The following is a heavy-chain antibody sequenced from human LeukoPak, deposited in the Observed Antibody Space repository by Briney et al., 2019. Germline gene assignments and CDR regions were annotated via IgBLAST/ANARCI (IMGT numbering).Heavy chain of an antibody. CDR3: AIRYSGSYNDY. CDR2: IYPGDSDI. D-gene: IGHD1-26*01. Sequence: GESLKISCKGSGYSFTSYWIGWVRQMSGKGLECMGIIYPGDSDIRYSPSFQGQVTISADKSISTAYLQWSSLKASDTAMYYCAIRYSGSYNDYWGQGTLVTVSS. CDR1: GYSFTSYW. J-gene: IGHJ4*02. V-gene: IGHV5-51*01.